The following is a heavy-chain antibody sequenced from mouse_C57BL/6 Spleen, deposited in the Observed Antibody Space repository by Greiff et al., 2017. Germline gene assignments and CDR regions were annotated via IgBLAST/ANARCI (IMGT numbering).Heavy chain of an antibody. D-gene: IGHD1-2*01. Sequence: QVQLQQPGTELVKPGASVKLSCKASGYTFTSYWMHWVKQRPGQGLEWIGNINPSSGGTNYNEKFKRQATLTADISSSTAYMQLSSLTSEDSAVYYCERYYGGAMDYWGQGTSVTVSS. CDR2: INPSSGGT. J-gene: IGHJ4*01. CDR3: ERYYGGAMDY. V-gene: IGHV1-53*01. CDR1: GYTFTSYW.